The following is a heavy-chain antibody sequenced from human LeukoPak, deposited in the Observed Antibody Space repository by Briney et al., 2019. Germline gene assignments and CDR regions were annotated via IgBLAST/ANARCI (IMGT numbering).Heavy chain of an antibody. D-gene: IGHD6-13*01. Sequence: PSETLSLTCAVYGGSFSGYYWSWIRQPPGKGLGWIGEINHSGSTNYNPSLKSRVTISVDTSKNQFSLKLSSVTAADTAVYYCARGSSSWYSDAFDIWGQGTMVTVSS. CDR2: INHSGST. CDR1: GGSFSGYY. J-gene: IGHJ3*02. CDR3: ARGSSSWYSDAFDI. V-gene: IGHV4-34*01.